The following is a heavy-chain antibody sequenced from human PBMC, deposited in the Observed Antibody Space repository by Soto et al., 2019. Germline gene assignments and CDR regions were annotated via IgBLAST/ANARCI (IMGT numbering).Heavy chain of an antibody. V-gene: IGHV4-31*03. CDR1: GGSISSGGYY. CDR3: ARTTFCDIFTAYYSLFDY. Sequence: QVQLQESGPGLVKPSQTLTLTCTVSGGSISSGGYYWSWIRQHPGKGLEWIGHISDSGNTYYNPSLKSRVTISVDTSKNHFSLNLSAVTAADTAVYYCARTTFCDIFTAYYSLFDYWGQGTLVTVSS. J-gene: IGHJ4*02. CDR2: ISDSGNT. D-gene: IGHD3-9*01.